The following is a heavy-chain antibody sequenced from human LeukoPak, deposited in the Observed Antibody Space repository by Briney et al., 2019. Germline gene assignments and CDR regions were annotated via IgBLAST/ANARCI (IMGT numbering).Heavy chain of an antibody. Sequence: GGSLRLSCAASGFAFSSYGMSWVRQAPGKGLEWVSTISVSGGSTYSADSVKGRFTISRDNSKNTLYLQMNSLRAEDTAVYYCAKGVEYGMDVWGQGTTVTVSS. J-gene: IGHJ6*02. CDR2: ISVSGGST. CDR3: AKGVEYGMDV. CDR1: GFAFSSYG. D-gene: IGHD2-8*01. V-gene: IGHV3-23*01.